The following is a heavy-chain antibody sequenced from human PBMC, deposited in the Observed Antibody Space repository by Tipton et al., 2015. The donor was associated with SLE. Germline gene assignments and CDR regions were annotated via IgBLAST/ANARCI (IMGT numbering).Heavy chain of an antibody. CDR2: ISHSGGA. CDR1: GGSFSGYA. D-gene: IGHD6-6*01. Sequence: TLSLTCGVSGGSFSGYAWSWIRQPPGKRLEWIGEISHSGGANYNPSLKSRATVSLDRSNNHFSLRLTSVTAADTAAYYCAREIGPRPAVNYYYYMDVWGEGTTVTISS. V-gene: IGHV4-34*10. J-gene: IGHJ6*03. CDR3: AREIGPRPAVNYYYYMDV.